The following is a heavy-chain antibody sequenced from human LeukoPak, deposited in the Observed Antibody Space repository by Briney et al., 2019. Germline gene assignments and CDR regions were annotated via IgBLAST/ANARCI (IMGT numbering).Heavy chain of an antibody. J-gene: IGHJ4*02. D-gene: IGHD3-22*01. Sequence: PGGSLRLSCAASGFTFSSYSMNWVRQAPGKGLEWVSSISSSSSYIYYADSVEGRFTISRDNAKNSLYLQMNSLRAEDTAVYYCARDKQPYDSSGDLGYWGQGTLVTVSS. V-gene: IGHV3-21*01. CDR1: GFTFSSYS. CDR3: ARDKQPYDSSGDLGY. CDR2: ISSSSSYI.